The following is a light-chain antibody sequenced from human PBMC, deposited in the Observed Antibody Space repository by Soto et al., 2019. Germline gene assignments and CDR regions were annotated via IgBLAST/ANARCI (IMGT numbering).Light chain of an antibody. V-gene: IGLV2-14*01. CDR2: DVS. CDR1: SSDVGGYNY. Sequence: QAALTQPASVSGSPGQSITISCTGTSSDVGGYNYVSWYQQHPGKAPKLMIYDVSNRPSGVSNRFSGSKSGNTASLTISGLEAEDEADDYCSSYTGSSTYVVFGGGT. J-gene: IGLJ2*01. CDR3: SSYTGSSTYVV.